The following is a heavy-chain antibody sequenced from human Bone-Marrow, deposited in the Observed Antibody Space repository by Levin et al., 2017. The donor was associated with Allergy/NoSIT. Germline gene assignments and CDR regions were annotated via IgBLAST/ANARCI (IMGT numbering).Heavy chain of an antibody. CDR3: ARGCVDEVLLWFGESKRDWFDP. V-gene: IGHV4-34*01. D-gene: IGHD3-10*01. Sequence: SQTLSLPCAVYGGSFRGYYWSWLRQPPGKGLEWIGEINHSGSTNYNPSLKSRVTISVDTSKNQFSLKLSSVTAADTAVYYCARGCVDEVLLWFGESKRDWFDPWGQGTLVTVSS. J-gene: IGHJ5*02. CDR2: INHSGST. CDR1: GGSFRGYY.